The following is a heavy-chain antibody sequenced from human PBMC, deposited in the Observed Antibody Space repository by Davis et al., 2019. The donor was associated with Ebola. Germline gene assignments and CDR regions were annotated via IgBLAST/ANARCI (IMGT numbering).Heavy chain of an antibody. CDR1: GLSLSTSGMR. D-gene: IGHD3-22*01. V-gene: IGHV2-70*01. CDR2: IDWDDDK. CDR3: ARIPDSSGYNYYFDY. J-gene: IGHJ4*02. Sequence: SGPTLVKPTPTLTLTCPFSGLSLSTSGMRVSWIRQPPGKALEWLALIDWDDDKYYSTSLKTRLTISKDTSKNQVVLTMTNMDPVDTATYYCARIPDSSGYNYYFDYWGQGTLVTVSS.